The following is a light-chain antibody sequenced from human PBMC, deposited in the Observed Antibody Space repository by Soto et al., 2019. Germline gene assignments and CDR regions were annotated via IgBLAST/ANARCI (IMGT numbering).Light chain of an antibody. V-gene: IGKV3-11*01. CDR2: DAS. J-gene: IGKJ2*01. CDR1: QSVSSY. CDR3: QQRSNFMYT. Sequence: EIVLTQSPATLSLSPGERATLSCRASQSVSSYLDWYQQKPGQAPRLLIYDASNRATGIPARFSGSGSGTDVTLTMSSLEPQDFAVYYCQQRSNFMYTFGQGTKLEIK.